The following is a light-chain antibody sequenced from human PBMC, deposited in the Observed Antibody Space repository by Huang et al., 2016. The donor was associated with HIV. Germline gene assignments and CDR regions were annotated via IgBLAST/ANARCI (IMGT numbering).Light chain of an antibody. J-gene: IGKJ4*01. CDR2: GVA. Sequence: EIVLTQSPATLSLSPGEKATLSCRASQSVGSVAWYQQKPGQAPRLLIYGVANRATGIPARFSGSGPGTDFTLTISSLEPEDFAVYYCQQRSNWHPLSFGGGTKVEIK. CDR3: QQRSNWHPLS. CDR1: QSVGS. V-gene: IGKV3D-11*02.